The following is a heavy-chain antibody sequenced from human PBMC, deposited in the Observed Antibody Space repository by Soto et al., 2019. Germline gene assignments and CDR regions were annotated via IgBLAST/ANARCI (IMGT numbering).Heavy chain of an antibody. V-gene: IGHV1-18*01. CDR1: GYTFTSYG. J-gene: IGHJ5*02. CDR3: ARDYYGSGRLNAHNWFDP. D-gene: IGHD3-10*01. CDR2: ISAYNGNT. Sequence: ASVKVSCKASGYTFTSYGISWVRQAPGQGLEWMGWISAYNGNTNYAQKLQGRVTMTTDTSTSTAYMEVRSLRSDDTAVYYCARDYYGSGRLNAHNWFDPWGQGTLVTVS.